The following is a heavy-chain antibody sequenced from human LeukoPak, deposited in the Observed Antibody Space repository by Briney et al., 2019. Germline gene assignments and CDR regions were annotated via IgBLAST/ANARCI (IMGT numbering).Heavy chain of an antibody. D-gene: IGHD3-22*01. CDR3: ARDKYYYDSSAHSRNFDY. CDR2: IRQDGSER. J-gene: IGHJ4*02. Sequence: GGSLRLSCAASGFTSSTYWMSWVRQAPGKGLEWVANIRQDGSERYYVDSVKGRFTISRDNAKNSLYLQMNSLRAEDTAVYYCARDKYYYDSSAHSRNFDYWGQGTLVTVSS. V-gene: IGHV3-7*01. CDR1: GFTSSTYW.